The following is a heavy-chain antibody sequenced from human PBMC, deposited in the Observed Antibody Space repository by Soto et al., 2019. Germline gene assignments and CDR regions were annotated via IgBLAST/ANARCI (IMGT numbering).Heavy chain of an antibody. CDR3: AKDASTIFGVRVYYYYGMDV. CDR2: ISYDGSNK. V-gene: IGHV3-30*18. D-gene: IGHD3-3*01. Sequence: QVQLVESGGGVVQPGRSLRLSCAASGFTFSSYGMHWVRQAPGKGLEWVAVISYDGSNKYYADSVKGRFTISRDNSKNTLYLQMNSLRAEDTAVYYCAKDASTIFGVRVYYYYGMDVW. J-gene: IGHJ6*01. CDR1: GFTFSSYG.